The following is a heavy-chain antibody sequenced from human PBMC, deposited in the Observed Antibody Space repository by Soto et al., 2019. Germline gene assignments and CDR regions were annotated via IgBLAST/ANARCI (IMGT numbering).Heavy chain of an antibody. D-gene: IGHD6-19*01. CDR3: AKVLGIAVAGTGFDFDY. CDR1: GFAFSSYA. Sequence: LRLSCSASGFAFSSYAMSLVRQAPFNGLEWVSAISGSGGSTYYADSVKGRFTISRDNSKNTLYLQMNSLRAEDTAVYYCAKVLGIAVAGTGFDFDYWGQGTLVTVSS. V-gene: IGHV3-23*01. CDR2: ISGSGGST. J-gene: IGHJ4*02.